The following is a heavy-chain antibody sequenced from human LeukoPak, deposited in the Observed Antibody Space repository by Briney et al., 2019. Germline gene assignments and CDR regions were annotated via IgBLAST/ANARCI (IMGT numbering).Heavy chain of an antibody. D-gene: IGHD4-17*01. V-gene: IGHV4-4*02. CDR1: GGSISSTNW. J-gene: IGHJ4*02. CDR2: IYHSGST. Sequence: PSGTLSLTCAVSGGSISSTNWWSWVRQPPGKGLVWIGQIYHSGSTNYNPSLKSRVTISMDKSKNQFSLKLSSVTAADTAVYYCARDHRTTASFDYWGQGTLVTVSS. CDR3: ARDHRTTASFDY.